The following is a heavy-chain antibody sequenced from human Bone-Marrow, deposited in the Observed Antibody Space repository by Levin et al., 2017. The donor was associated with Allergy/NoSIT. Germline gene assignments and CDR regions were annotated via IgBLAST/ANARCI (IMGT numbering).Heavy chain of an antibody. CDR3: AKDKPYYSVTSTMSNHNAFDI. J-gene: IGHJ3*02. CDR1: GDSVTNGAYY. CDR2: IDYRGST. D-gene: IGHD3-22*01. Sequence: SETLSLTCTVIGDSVTNGAYYWNWIRQHPGMGLEWIGYIDYRGSTFYNPSLQSRVTISVDSSNNQFPLNLRSVTAAATAVYYCAKDKPYYSVTSTMSNHNAFDIWGQGTLVAVSS. V-gene: IGHV4-31*03.